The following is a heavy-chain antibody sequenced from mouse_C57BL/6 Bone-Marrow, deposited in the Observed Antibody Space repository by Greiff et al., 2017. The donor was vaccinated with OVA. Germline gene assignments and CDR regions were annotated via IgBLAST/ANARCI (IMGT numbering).Heavy chain of an antibody. J-gene: IGHJ4*01. CDR2: IWGDGGT. CDR3: AKLFWLLRVSPLYALGY. CDR1: GFSLTSYG. D-gene: IGHD2-3*01. Sequence: VKLVESGPGLVAPSQSLSITCTVSGFSLTSYGVSWVRQPPGQGLEWLGGIWGDGGTNKYSEHISRQSISNDNSKSQVFLQLNSLQTDDTATYYCAKLFWLLRVSPLYALGYWGQRASVTVSS. V-gene: IGHV2-3*01.